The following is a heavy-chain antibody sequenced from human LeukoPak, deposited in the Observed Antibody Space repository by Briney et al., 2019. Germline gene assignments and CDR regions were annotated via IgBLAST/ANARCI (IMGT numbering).Heavy chain of an antibody. V-gene: IGHV4-39*07. CDR1: GGSISSSSYY. D-gene: IGHD3-16*02. Sequence: PSETLSLTCTVSGGSISSSSYYWGWIRQPPGKGLEWIGSIYYSGSTYYNPSLKSRVTISVDTSKNQFSLKLSSVTAADTAVYYCAREDVYDYVWGSYRIDYWGQGTLVTVSS. CDR3: AREDVYDYVWGSYRIDY. CDR2: IYYSGST. J-gene: IGHJ4*02.